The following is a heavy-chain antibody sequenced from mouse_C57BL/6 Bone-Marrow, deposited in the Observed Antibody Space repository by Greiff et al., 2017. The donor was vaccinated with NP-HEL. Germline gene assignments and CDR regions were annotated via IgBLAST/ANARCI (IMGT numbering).Heavy chain of an antibody. CDR3: ARGGGYYYGSSYRYWYFDV. V-gene: IGHV1-53*01. Sequence: QVQLQQSGTELVKPGASVKLSCKASGYTFTSYWMHWVKQRPGQGLEWIGNINPSNGGTNYNEKFKSKATLTVDKSSSTAYMQLSSLTSEDSAVYYCARGGGYYYGSSYRYWYFDVWGTGTTVTVSS. CDR2: INPSNGGT. D-gene: IGHD1-1*01. CDR1: GYTFTSYW. J-gene: IGHJ1*03.